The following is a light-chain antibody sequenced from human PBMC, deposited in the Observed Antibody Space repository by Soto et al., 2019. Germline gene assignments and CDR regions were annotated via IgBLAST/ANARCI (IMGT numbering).Light chain of an antibody. V-gene: IGKV3-20*01. J-gene: IGKJ2*01. CDR3: QQYGSYPYT. CDR2: GAS. Sequence: EIVLTQSPGTLSLSPGDRTTLSCRASQSVSSTYLAWHQQKPGQAPRLLIYGASNRASGIPDRFSGSGSGTDFTLTINRLEPGDFAVYFCQQYGSYPYTFGQGTKMEIK. CDR1: QSVSSTY.